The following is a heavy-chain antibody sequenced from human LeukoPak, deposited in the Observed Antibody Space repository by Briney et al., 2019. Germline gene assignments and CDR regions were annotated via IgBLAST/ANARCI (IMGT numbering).Heavy chain of an antibody. CDR2: IKSKTDGGTT. CDR3: AKRMGPSIAATDLDY. D-gene: IGHD6-13*01. Sequence: GGSPRLSCVASGFTVSNAWMSWVRQAPGKGLEWIGRIKSKTDGGTTDYAAPVKGRFTISRDNSKNTLYLQMNGLRAEDTAVYYCAKRMGPSIAATDLDYWGQGTLVTVSS. J-gene: IGHJ4*02. V-gene: IGHV3-15*01. CDR1: GFTVSNAW.